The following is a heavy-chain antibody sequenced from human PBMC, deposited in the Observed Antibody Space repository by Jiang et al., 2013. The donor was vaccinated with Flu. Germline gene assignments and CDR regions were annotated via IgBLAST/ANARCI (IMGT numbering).Heavy chain of an antibody. CDR1: GFTFSSYG. J-gene: IGHJ4*02. D-gene: IGHD6-19*01. V-gene: IGHV3-33*01. CDR3: ARASGGQQWLIGEYFDY. CDR2: IWYDGSNK. Sequence: VQLVESGGGVVQPGRSLRLSCAAPGFTFSSYGMHWVRQAPGKGLEWVAVIWYDGSNKYYADSVKGRFTISRDNSKNTLYLQMNSLRAEDTAVYYCARASGGQQWLIGEYFDYWGQGTLVTVSS.